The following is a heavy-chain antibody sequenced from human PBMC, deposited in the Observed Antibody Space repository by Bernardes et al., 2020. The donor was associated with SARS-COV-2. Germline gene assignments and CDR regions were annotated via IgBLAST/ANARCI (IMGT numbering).Heavy chain of an antibody. J-gene: IGHJ4*02. CDR1: GYSFTGYN. V-gene: IGHV1-2*02. Sequence: VKVTCRASGYSFTGYNIHWIRQAPGQGPEWLGWINPSSGGTSYGQKFQGRVTLTRDTSISTVYMELNSLTSDDTAMYLCARGRGSGCLDSWGQGSLVTVSS. D-gene: IGHD6-19*01. CDR2: INPSSGGT. CDR3: ARGRGSGCLDS.